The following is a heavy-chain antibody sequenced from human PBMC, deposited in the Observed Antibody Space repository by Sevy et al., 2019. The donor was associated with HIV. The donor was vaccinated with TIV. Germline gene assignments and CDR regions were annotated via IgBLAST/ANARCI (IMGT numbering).Heavy chain of an antibody. V-gene: IGHV3-23*01. CDR2: ISVSGGST. J-gene: IGHJ5*02. CDR1: GFSFNLYA. D-gene: IGHD3-9*01. Sequence: GGSLRRSCAASGFSFNLYAMTWVRQAPGKGLEWVSTISVSGGSTYYADSVKGQFTISRDKSKNILYLQMNSLRAEDTAVYYCAKDHDNNWFDPWGQGTLVTVSS. CDR3: AKDHDNNWFDP.